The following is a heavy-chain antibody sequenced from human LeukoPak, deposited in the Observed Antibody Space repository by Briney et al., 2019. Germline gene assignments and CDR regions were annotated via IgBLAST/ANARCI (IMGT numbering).Heavy chain of an antibody. CDR2: IYHSGST. CDR1: GDSISSGYY. J-gene: IGHJ5*02. Sequence: SETLSLTCTVSGDSISSGYYWGWIRQPPGRGLEWIGSIYHSGSTHYNPSLKSRVTISVDTSKNQFSLKLSSVTAADTAVYYCARHVAAVAAVNWFDPWGQGTLVTVSS. V-gene: IGHV4-38-2*02. D-gene: IGHD6-19*01. CDR3: ARHVAAVAAVNWFDP.